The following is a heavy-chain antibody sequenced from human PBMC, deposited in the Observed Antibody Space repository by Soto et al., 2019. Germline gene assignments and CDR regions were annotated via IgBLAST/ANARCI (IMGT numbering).Heavy chain of an antibody. J-gene: IGHJ4*02. Sequence: XETLSLTCAFSVGSFSGYYWSCIRHSPGKWLEWIGDINHSGGTNYNPSLKSRVTISGDTSRSQFSLRLSSVTAADTAVYYCARGLPLSGNFWNGYYYFDSWGRGTLGTVSS. CDR2: INHSGGT. V-gene: IGHV4-34*01. CDR3: ARGLPLSGNFWNGYYYFDS. D-gene: IGHD3-3*01. CDR1: VGSFSGYY.